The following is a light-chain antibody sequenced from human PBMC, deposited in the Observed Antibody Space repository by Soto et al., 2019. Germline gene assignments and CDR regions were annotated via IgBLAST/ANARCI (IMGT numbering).Light chain of an antibody. V-gene: IGKV2-30*01. Sequence: DAVMTQSPLSLPVTLGQPASISCKSSQNLLYSDGNTYLNWFQQRHGQSPRRLIAKISNRDSGVPDRFSGSGSGSDFTLKISRVEAEDVGIYYCMQATHWPYTFGQGTKLEIK. J-gene: IGKJ2*01. CDR3: MQATHWPYT. CDR2: KIS. CDR1: QNLLYSDGNTY.